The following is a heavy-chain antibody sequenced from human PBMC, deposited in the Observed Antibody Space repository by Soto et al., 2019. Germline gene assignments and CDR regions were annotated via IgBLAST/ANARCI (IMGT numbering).Heavy chain of an antibody. CDR3: ARSEATIPRIAY. J-gene: IGHJ4*02. Sequence: QLQLQESGPGLVKPSETLSLTCTVSGGSISSSSYYWGWIRQPPGKGLEWIGSISYSGRTYYNPSLKSRVTISVDPSKNQFSLKLSSVTAADTAMYYCARSEATIPRIAYWGQGTLVTVSS. D-gene: IGHD5-12*01. CDR1: GGSISSSSYY. V-gene: IGHV4-39*01. CDR2: ISYSGRT.